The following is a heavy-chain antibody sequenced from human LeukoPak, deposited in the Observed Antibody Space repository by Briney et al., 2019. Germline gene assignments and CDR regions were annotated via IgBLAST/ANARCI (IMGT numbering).Heavy chain of an antibody. D-gene: IGHD3-22*01. J-gene: IGHJ4*02. CDR1: GFTFAGYG. CDR3: ARTYDSTDY. Sequence: GGSLRLSCAASGFTFAGYGMSWVRQVPGKGLEWVSGINWSGVRVGYGDSVKGRFTISRDNAKNSLYLQMNSLRADDTALYYCARTYDSTDYWGQGNLVTVSS. CDR2: INWSGVRV. V-gene: IGHV3-20*04.